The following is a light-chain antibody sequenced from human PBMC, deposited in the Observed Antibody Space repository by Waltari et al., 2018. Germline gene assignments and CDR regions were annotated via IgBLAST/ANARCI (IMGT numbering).Light chain of an antibody. CDR2: GAS. J-gene: IGKJ1*01. CDR3: QHYVRLPAT. V-gene: IGKV3-20*01. CDR1: QSVSRA. Sequence: EIVLTQSPGSLSSSPGERVTLSCRASQSVSRALAWYQKKPGQAPRLLIFGASHRATGIPDRFSGSGSATDFSLTISRLEPEDFAVYYCQHYVRLPATFGRGTKVEIK.